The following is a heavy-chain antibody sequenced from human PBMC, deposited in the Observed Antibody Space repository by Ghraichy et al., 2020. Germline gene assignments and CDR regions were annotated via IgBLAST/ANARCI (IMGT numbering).Heavy chain of an antibody. J-gene: IGHJ4*02. D-gene: IGHD1-26*01. CDR1: GFTFSSYG. CDR2: IWYDGSNK. Sequence: GGSLRLSCAASGFTFSSYGMHWVRQAPGKGLEWVAVIWYDGSNKYYADSVKGRFTISRDNSKNTLYLQMNSLRAEDTAVYYCAKAGTVGANFDYWGQGTLVTVSS. CDR3: AKAGTVGANFDY. V-gene: IGHV3-33*06.